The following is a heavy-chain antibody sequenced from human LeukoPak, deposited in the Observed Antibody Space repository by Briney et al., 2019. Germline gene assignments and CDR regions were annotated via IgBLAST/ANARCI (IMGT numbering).Heavy chain of an antibody. J-gene: IGHJ6*04. V-gene: IGHV3-53*01. D-gene: IGHD3-10*01. Sequence: AGGSLRLSCAASGFTVSSNYMSWVRQAPGKGLEWVSVIYSGGSTYYADSVKGRFTISRDNSKNTLYLQMNSLRAEDTAVYYCARDSLDVVRGVTPRAYYYYGMDVWGKGTTVTVSS. CDR1: GFTVSSNY. CDR3: ARDSLDVVRGVTPRAYYYYGMDV. CDR2: IYSGGST.